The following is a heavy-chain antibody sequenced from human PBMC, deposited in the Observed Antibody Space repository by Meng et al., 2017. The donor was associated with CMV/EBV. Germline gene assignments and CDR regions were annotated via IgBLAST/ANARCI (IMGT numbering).Heavy chain of an antibody. V-gene: IGHV4-34*01. CDR1: GGSFSGYY. CDR2: INHSGST. CDR3: ARELRFLESTGWYYYGMDV. J-gene: IGHJ6*02. Sequence: SETLSLTCAVYGGSFSGYYWSWIRQPPGKGLEWIGEINHSGSTNYNPSLKSRVTISVDTSKNQFSLKLSSVTAADTAVYYCARELRFLESTGWYYYGMDVWGQGTTVTV. D-gene: IGHD3-3*01.